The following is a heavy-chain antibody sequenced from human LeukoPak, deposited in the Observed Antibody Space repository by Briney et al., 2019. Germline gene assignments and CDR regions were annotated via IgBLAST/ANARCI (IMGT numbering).Heavy chain of an antibody. CDR3: ASNFWSNQPAGYYYYYYYMDV. V-gene: IGHV1-69*05. CDR1: GGTFSSYA. D-gene: IGHD3-3*01. J-gene: IGHJ6*03. CDR2: IIPIFGTA. Sequence: SVKVSWKASGGTFSSYAISWVRQAPGQGLEWMGGIIPIFGTANYAQKFQGRVTITTDESTSTAYMELSSLRSEDTAVYYCASNFWSNQPAGYYYYYYYMDVWGKGTTVTVSS.